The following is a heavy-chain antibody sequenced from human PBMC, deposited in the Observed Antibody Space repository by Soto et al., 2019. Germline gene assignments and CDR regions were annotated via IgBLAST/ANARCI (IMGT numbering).Heavy chain of an antibody. D-gene: IGHD2-2*01. CDR2: IIPIFGTA. CDR3: ASDCSSTSCYRIRYYYYGMDV. V-gene: IGHV1-69*01. CDR1: GGTFSSYA. J-gene: IGHJ6*02. Sequence: QVQLVQSGAEVKKPGSSVKVSCKASGGTFSSYAISWVRQARGQGLEWMGGIIPIFGTANYAQKFQGRVKITADESTSTAYMELSSLRSEDTAVYYCASDCSSTSCYRIRYYYYGMDVWGQGTTVTVSS.